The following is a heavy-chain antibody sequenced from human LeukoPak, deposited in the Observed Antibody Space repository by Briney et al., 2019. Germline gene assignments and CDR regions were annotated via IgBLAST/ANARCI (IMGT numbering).Heavy chain of an antibody. D-gene: IGHD6-13*01. Sequence: GGSLRLSCAASGFRFSLFGMHWVRQAPGKGLDWVAVIWSDSSYIYYADSVKGRFTIYRDNSKNTLYLQMNSLRAEDTPVYYCAKIIQYTAATDTGLESWGQGSLVTVSP. CDR1: GFRFSLFG. V-gene: IGHV3-33*06. J-gene: IGHJ4*02. CDR3: AKIIQYTAATDTGLES. CDR2: IWSDSSYI.